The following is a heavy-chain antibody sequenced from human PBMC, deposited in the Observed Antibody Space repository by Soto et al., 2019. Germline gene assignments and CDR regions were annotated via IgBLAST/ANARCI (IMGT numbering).Heavy chain of an antibody. J-gene: IGHJ6*02. CDR3: ARDGEIVVVPAAMPGQSFSMDV. D-gene: IGHD2-2*01. Sequence: PGGSLRLSCAASGFTFSSYGMHWVRQAPGKGLEWVAVIWYDGSNKYYADSVKGRFTISRDNSKNTLYLQMNSLRAEDTAVYYCARDGEIVVVPAAMPGQSFSMDVWGQGTTVTVSS. CDR2: IWYDGSNK. V-gene: IGHV3-33*01. CDR1: GFTFSSYG.